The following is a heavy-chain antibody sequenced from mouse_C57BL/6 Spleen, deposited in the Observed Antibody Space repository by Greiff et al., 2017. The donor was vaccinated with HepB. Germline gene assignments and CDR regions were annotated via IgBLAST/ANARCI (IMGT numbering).Heavy chain of an antibody. CDR2: IWRGGST. J-gene: IGHJ2*01. D-gene: IGHD1-1*01. CDR1: GFSFTSYG. V-gene: IGHV2-5*01. CDR3: AKGNYGSSFDY. Sequence: VQLQQSGPGLVQPSQSLSITCTVSGFSFTSYGVHWVRQSPGKGLEWLGVIWRGGSTGYNAAFMSRLSITKDNSKSQVFFNINSLQADDTAIYYCAKGNYGSSFDYWGQGTTLTVSS.